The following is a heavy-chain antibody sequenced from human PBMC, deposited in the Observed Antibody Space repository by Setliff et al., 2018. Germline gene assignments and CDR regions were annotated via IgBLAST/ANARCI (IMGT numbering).Heavy chain of an antibody. J-gene: IGHJ3*02. Sequence: WASVKVSCKVSGYTLTELSMHWVRQAPGKGLEWMGGFDPEDGETIYAQKFQGRVTMTEDTSTDTAYMELSSLRSEDTAVYYCATESLLRYFDLVGNPYAFDIWGQGTMVTVS. CDR2: FDPEDGET. D-gene: IGHD3-9*01. CDR3: ATESLLRYFDLVGNPYAFDI. CDR1: GYTLTELS. V-gene: IGHV1-24*01.